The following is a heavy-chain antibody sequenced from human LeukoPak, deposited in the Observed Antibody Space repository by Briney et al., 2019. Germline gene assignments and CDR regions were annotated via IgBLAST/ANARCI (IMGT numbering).Heavy chain of an antibody. CDR3: ARDLELWFGETQYYYYGMDV. J-gene: IGHJ6*02. CDR1: GYTFTSYA. Sequence: GASVEVSCKASGYTFTSYAMHWVRQAPGQRLEWMGWINAGNGNTKYSQKFQGRVTITRDTSASTAYMELSSLRSEDTAVYYCARDLELWFGETQYYYYGMDVWGQGTTVTVSS. V-gene: IGHV1-3*01. D-gene: IGHD3-10*01. CDR2: INAGNGNT.